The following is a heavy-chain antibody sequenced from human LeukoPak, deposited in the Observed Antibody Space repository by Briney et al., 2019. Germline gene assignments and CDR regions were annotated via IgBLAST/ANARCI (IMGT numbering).Heavy chain of an antibody. CDR2: IYYSGST. V-gene: IGHV4-59*08. J-gene: IGHJ4*02. CDR1: GGSISSYY. CDR3: AKGVAAAGPGDY. D-gene: IGHD6-13*01. Sequence: SETLSLTCTVSGGSISSYYWSWIRQPPGKGLEWIGYIYYSGSTNYNPSLKSRVTISVDTSKNQFSLKLSSVTAADTALYYCAKGVAAAGPGDYWGQGTLVTVSS.